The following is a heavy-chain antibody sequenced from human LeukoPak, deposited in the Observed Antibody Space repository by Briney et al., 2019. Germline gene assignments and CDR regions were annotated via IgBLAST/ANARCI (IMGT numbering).Heavy chain of an antibody. D-gene: IGHD3-9*01. J-gene: IGHJ3*01. V-gene: IGHV4-30-4*08. CDR3: ARDMGYDILTGLR. CDR2: IYYSGIA. CDR1: GDSITSGDYY. Sequence: SETLSLTCTVSGDSITSGDYYWSWIRQPPGKGLEWIGYIYYSGIAYYHPSLKSRVSISLDTSKNQFSLKLSSVTAADTAVYYCARDMGYDILTGLRWGQGTMVTVSS.